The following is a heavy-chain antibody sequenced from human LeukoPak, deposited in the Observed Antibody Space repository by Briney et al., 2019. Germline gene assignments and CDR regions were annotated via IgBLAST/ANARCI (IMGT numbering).Heavy chain of an antibody. CDR3: ARDENHIDGFKHYDAFAL. V-gene: IGHV3-30*02. CDR1: GFTFSSYG. D-gene: IGHD2-2*03. Sequence: GGSLRLSCAASGFTFSSYGMHWVRQAPGKGLEWVAFIRYDGSNKYYADSVKGRFTISRDNSKNTLYLQMNSLRAEDTAVYYCARDENHIDGFKHYDAFALWGQGTMVTVSS. CDR2: IRYDGSNK. J-gene: IGHJ3*01.